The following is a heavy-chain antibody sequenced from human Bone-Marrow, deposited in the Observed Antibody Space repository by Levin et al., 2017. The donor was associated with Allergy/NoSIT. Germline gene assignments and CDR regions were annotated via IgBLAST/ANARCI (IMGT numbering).Heavy chain of an antibody. CDR3: ARDFGTDALDV. V-gene: IGHV2-5*02. J-gene: IGHJ3*01. CDR2: IYWDDNK. D-gene: IGHD3-10*01. CDR1: GFSLSTPGVG. Sequence: SGPTLVKPTQTLTLTCTFSGFSLSTPGVGLDWIRQPPGKALEWLGLIYWDDNKRYSPSLKTRRTISKDNSKNQVVLTMTNMDPVDTATYYCARDFGTDALDVWGQGILVAVSS.